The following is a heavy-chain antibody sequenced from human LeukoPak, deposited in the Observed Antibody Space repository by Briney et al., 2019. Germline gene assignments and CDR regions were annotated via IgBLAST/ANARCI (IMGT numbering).Heavy chain of an antibody. J-gene: IGHJ4*02. CDR1: DYTFSDYG. D-gene: IGHD1-26*01. CDR2: ISAYNGNT. V-gene: IGHV1-18*01. CDR3: ARGGQTGSGSYYSDY. Sequence: ASVKVSCKTSDYTFSDYGISWVRQAPGQGLEWMGWISAYNGNTNYAQKLQGRVTMTTDTSTSTAYMELRSLRSDDTAVYYCARGGQTGSGSYYSDYWGQGTLVTVSS.